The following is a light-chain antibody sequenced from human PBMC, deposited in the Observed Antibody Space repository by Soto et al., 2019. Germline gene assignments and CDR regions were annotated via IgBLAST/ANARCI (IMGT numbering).Light chain of an antibody. Sequence: QSALTQPRSVSGCPGQSVTISCTGTSSDVGGYNYVSWYQQHPGKAPKLMIYDVSKRPSGVPDRFSGSKSGNTASLTISGLQAEDEADYYCCSYAGSYNFVFGGGTKLTVL. CDR2: DVS. CDR1: SSDVGGYNY. CDR3: CSYAGSYNFV. J-gene: IGLJ2*01. V-gene: IGLV2-11*01.